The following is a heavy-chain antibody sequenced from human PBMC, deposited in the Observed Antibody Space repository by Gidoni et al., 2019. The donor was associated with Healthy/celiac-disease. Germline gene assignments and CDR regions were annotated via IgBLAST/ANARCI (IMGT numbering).Heavy chain of an antibody. V-gene: IGHV2-70*01. CDR3: ARMRRWYSGSYYYEYYFDY. D-gene: IGHD1-26*01. Sequence: QVTLRESGPALVKPTQTLTLTCTFSGFSLSTSGMFVSWIRQPPGKALEWLALIDWDDDKYYSTSLKTRLTISKDTSKNQVVLTMTNMDPVDTATYYCARMRRWYSGSYYYEYYFDYWGQGTLVTVSS. CDR1: GFSLSTSGMF. J-gene: IGHJ4*02. CDR2: IDWDDDK.